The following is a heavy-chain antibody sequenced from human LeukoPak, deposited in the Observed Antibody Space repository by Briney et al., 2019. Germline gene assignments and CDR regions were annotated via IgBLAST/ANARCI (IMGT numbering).Heavy chain of an antibody. CDR1: GYSFPSYG. Sequence: ASVKVSCKASGYSFPSYGISWVRQAPGQGLEWMGWTSAYNGATIYAQRFLGRVTITTDTFTSTAYMEVRSLRSDDTAVYYCARESSSGSYQHDYWGQGTLVTVSS. CDR3: ARESSSGSYQHDY. V-gene: IGHV1-18*01. J-gene: IGHJ4*02. D-gene: IGHD3-10*01. CDR2: TSAYNGAT.